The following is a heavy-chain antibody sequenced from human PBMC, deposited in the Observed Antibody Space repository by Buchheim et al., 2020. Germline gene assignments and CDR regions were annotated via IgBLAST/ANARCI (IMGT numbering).Heavy chain of an antibody. V-gene: IGHV3-48*03. CDR1: GFTFSSFE. CDR3: ARDLGSHYYMDV. J-gene: IGHJ6*03. D-gene: IGHD6-25*01. Sequence: EVQLVESGGGLVQPGGSLRLSCAASGFTFSSFEMNWVRQAPGKGLEWISYITSGSSTIYYADSVEGRFTISRDNAKNSLYLQMNSLRAEDTAVYYCARDLGSHYYMDVWGKGTT. CDR2: ITSGSSTI.